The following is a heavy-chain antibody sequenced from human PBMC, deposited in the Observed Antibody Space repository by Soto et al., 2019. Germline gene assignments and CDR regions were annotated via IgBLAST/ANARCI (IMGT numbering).Heavy chain of an antibody. CDR1: GYTFTSYD. V-gene: IGHV1-8*01. J-gene: IGHJ4*02. Sequence: QVQLVQSGAEVKKPGASVKVSCKASGYTFTSYDINWVRQATGQGLEWMGWMNPNSGNTGYAQKLQGRVTMTRNTSISTAYMELSSLRSEDTAVYYCATSRSIAAAGPFDYWGQGTLVTVSS. CDR2: MNPNSGNT. CDR3: ATSRSIAAAGPFDY. D-gene: IGHD6-13*01.